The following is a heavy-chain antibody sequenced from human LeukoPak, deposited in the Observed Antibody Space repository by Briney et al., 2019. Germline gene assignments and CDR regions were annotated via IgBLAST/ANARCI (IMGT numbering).Heavy chain of an antibody. CDR2: ISNSNRTI. J-gene: IGHJ4*02. V-gene: IGHV3-48*04. CDR3: AREGPMGIPEDH. CDR1: RFSFSGYS. D-gene: IGHD7-27*01. Sequence: GGSLRLSCVASRFSFSGYSMNWVRQAPGKGLEWVSFISNSNRTIYADSVKGRFTISRDNAKNSLYLQMNSLRAEDTAVYYCAREGPMGIPEDHWGQGTLVTVSS.